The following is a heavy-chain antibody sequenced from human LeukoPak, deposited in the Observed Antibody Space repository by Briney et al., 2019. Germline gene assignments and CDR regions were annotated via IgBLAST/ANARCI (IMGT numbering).Heavy chain of an antibody. CDR3: ARDKSNPPYYYGMDV. V-gene: IGHV3-66*01. CDR2: IYSGGST. J-gene: IGHJ6*02. Sequence: GGSLRLSCAASGFTVSSNYMSWVRQAPGKGLEWVSVIYSGGSTYYADSVKGRFTISRDSSKNTPYLQVNSLRAEDTDVYYCARDKSNPPYYYGMDVWGQGTTVTVSS. CDR1: GFTVSSNY.